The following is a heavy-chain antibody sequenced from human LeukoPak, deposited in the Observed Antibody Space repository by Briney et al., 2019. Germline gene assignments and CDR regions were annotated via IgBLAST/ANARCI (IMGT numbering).Heavy chain of an antibody. D-gene: IGHD1/OR15-1a*01. CDR3: AKDRQGAQTGTLDY. CDR1: GFTFSSYG. Sequence: GGSLRLSCAASGFTFSSYGMHWVRQAPGKGLEWVAFIRYDGSNKYYADSVKGRFTISRDNSKNTLYLQMNSLRAEDTAVYYCAKDRQGAQTGTLDYWGQGTLVTVSS. J-gene: IGHJ4*02. CDR2: IRYDGSNK. V-gene: IGHV3-30*02.